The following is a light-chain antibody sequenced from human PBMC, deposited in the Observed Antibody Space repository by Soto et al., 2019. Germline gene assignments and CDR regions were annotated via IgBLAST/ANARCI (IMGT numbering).Light chain of an antibody. Sequence: SGSVGDRVTITFRASQTISSWLAWYQQKPGKAPKLLIYKASTLKSGVPSRFSGSGSGTEFTLTISSLQPDDFATYYCQHYNSYSEAFGQGTKVDIK. CDR1: QTISSW. V-gene: IGKV1-5*03. CDR2: KAS. CDR3: QHYNSYSEA. J-gene: IGKJ1*01.